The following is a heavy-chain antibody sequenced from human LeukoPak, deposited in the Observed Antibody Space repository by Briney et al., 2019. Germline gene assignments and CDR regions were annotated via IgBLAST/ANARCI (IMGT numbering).Heavy chain of an antibody. CDR3: AKSPPGYSSSWYTFDY. V-gene: IGHV3-23*01. D-gene: IGHD6-13*01. J-gene: IGHJ4*02. CDR1: GFTFSSSA. CDR2: ISGSGHGGNT. Sequence: GGSLRLSCAASGFTFSSSAMSWVRQAPGKGLEWVSGISGSGHGGNTYYADSVKGRFTISRDNSKNSLYLQMNSLRAEDTAVYYCAKSPPGYSSSWYTFDYWGQGTLVTVSS.